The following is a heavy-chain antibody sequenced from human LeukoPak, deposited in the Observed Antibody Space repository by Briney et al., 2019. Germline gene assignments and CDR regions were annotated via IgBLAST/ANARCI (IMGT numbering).Heavy chain of an antibody. CDR2: ISYDGSNK. CDR3: ARLRWPGAFDI. V-gene: IGHV3-30-3*01. Sequence: GALRLSCAASGFTFSSYAMHWVRQAPGKGLEWVAVISYDGSNKYYADSVKGRFTISRAKNTLYLQMNSLRAEDTAVYYCARLRWPGAFDIWGQGTMVTVSS. J-gene: IGHJ3*02. CDR1: GFTFSSYA. D-gene: IGHD5-24*01.